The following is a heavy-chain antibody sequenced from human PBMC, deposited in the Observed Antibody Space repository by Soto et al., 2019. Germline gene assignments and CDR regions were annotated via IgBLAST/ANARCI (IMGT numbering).Heavy chain of an antibody. CDR2: VYYSGTT. J-gene: IGHJ5*02. CDR3: ASDVIAPPNHFDP. V-gene: IGHV4-61*08. D-gene: IGHD2-21*01. Sequence: SETLSLTCTVSGGSIDSGDYYWSWIRQPPGKGLEWIGYVYYSGTTNYNPFLKSRVTLSLDKSKNQFSLKMNSVTAAGTAVYYCASDVIAPPNHFDPWGPGTLVTVSS. CDR1: GGSIDSGDYY.